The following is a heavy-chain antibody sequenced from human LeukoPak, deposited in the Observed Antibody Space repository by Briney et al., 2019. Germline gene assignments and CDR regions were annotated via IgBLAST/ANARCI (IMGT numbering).Heavy chain of an antibody. Sequence: GGSLRLSCAASGFTFSSYAMSWVRQAPGKGLEGVANIKQDGSEKYYVDSVKGRFTISRDNAKNSLYLQMNSLRAEDTAVYYCARGGGYSGYAPTPDGYYFDYWGQGTLVTVSS. CDR1: GFTFSSYA. CDR2: IKQDGSEK. D-gene: IGHD5-12*01. CDR3: ARGGGYSGYAPTPDGYYFDY. V-gene: IGHV3-7*01. J-gene: IGHJ4*02.